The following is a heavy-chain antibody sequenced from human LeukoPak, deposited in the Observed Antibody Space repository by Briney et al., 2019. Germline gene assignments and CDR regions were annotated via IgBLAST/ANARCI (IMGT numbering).Heavy chain of an antibody. D-gene: IGHD3-9*01. V-gene: IGHV1-69*13. CDR2: IIPIFGTA. CDR1: GGTFSSYA. Sequence: ASVKVSCKASGGTFSSYAISWVRQAPGQGLEWMGGIIPIFGTANYAQKFQGRVTITADESTSTAYMELSSLRSEDTAVYYCARDVLRYFDIWGQGALVTVSS. CDR3: ARDVLRYFDI. J-gene: IGHJ4*02.